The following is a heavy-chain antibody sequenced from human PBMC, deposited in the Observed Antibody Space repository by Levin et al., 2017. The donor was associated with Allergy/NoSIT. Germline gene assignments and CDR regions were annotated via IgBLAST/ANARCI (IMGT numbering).Heavy chain of an antibody. J-gene: IGHJ2*01. Sequence: SVKVSCKASGGTFSSYAISWVRQAPGQGLEWMGRIIPILGIANYAQKFQGRVTITADKSTSTAYMELSSLRSEDTAVYYCARETRGYSYGSLNWYFDLWGRGTLVTVSS. CDR3: ARETRGYSYGSLNWYFDL. CDR2: IIPILGIA. CDR1: GGTFSSYA. V-gene: IGHV1-69*04. D-gene: IGHD5-18*01.